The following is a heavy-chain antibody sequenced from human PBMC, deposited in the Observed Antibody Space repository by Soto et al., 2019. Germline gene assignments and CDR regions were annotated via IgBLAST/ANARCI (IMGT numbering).Heavy chain of an antibody. J-gene: IGHJ4*02. V-gene: IGHV3-23*01. CDR2: ISGSGGST. Sequence: GSLRLSCAASGFTFSSYAMSWVRQAPGKGLEWVSAISGSGGSTYYADSVKGRFTISRDNSKNTLYLQMNSLRAEDTAVYYCAKATGIVGAMTQIDYWGQGTLVTAPQ. D-gene: IGHD1-26*01. CDR3: AKATGIVGAMTQIDY. CDR1: GFTFSSYA.